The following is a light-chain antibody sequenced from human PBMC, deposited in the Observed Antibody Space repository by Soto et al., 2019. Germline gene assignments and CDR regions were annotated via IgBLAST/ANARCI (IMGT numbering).Light chain of an antibody. CDR3: HQYGRSPRGT. CDR1: QSISRN. J-gene: IGKJ1*01. CDR2: GAS. Sequence: EIVMTQSPPTLYVSPGERATLSCRASQSISRNLAWFQQKPGQAPSLLIFGASTRAAGVPARFSGSGSGTEFTLTISGLQSEDFAVYFCHQYGRSPRGTFGQGTKVDIK. V-gene: IGKV3-15*01.